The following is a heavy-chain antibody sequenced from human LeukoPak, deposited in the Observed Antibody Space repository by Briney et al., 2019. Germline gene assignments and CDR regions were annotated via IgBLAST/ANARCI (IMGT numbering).Heavy chain of an antibody. J-gene: IGHJ6*03. D-gene: IGHD2-2*02. Sequence: PSETLSLTCAVYGGSFSGYYWSWIRQPPGKGLEWIGEINHSGGTKNNPSLKSRVTISVDTSKNQFSLKLNSVTAADTAVYYCARGYCSSTRCYTLAAAGTFYYYYMDVWGKGTTVTVSS. V-gene: IGHV4-34*01. CDR2: INHSGGT. CDR1: GGSFSGYY. CDR3: ARGYCSSTRCYTLAAAGTFYYYYMDV.